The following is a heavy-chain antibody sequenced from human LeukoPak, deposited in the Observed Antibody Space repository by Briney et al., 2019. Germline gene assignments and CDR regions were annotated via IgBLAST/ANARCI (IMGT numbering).Heavy chain of an antibody. V-gene: IGHV4-39*02. J-gene: IGHJ4*02. CDR2: IYYTGTT. CDR3: ARDATGMGNYFDY. Sequence: SETLSLTCTVSGDSISTSIYYWGWIRQPPGKGLEWIGRIYYTGTTSYNPSLKSRVTISIDTSKNQFSLKLTSVTAADTAVYYCARDATGMGNYFDYWGQGTLVTVSS. D-gene: IGHD3-10*01. CDR1: GDSISTSIYY.